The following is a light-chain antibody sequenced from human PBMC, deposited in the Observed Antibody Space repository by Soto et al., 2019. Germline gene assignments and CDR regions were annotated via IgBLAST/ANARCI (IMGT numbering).Light chain of an antibody. CDR3: CSYAGSSTYV. J-gene: IGLJ1*01. Sequence: QSALTQPASVSGSPGQSITIPCTGTSSDVGSYNLVSWYQQHPGNAPKLMIYEGSQRTSGVSNRFSGYKSGNTASLTISGLQAEDEADYYCCSYAGSSTYVFGTGTKLTVL. CDR2: EGS. CDR1: SSDVGSYNL. V-gene: IGLV2-23*01.